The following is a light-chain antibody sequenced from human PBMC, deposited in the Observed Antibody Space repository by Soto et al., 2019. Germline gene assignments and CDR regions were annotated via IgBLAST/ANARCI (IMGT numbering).Light chain of an antibody. V-gene: IGKV1-39*01. CDR1: ETIDSY. CDR2: LAS. Sequence: DVLMTQSQSSLSASVGDRDTITCRVSETIDSYLSWYQQKPGKAPNLLMFLASILHSVVPSRLTGGGSGTDFALTISSLQPEDFATYYCLQTYITPRTFGPGTNVEI. J-gene: IGKJ1*01. CDR3: LQTYITPRT.